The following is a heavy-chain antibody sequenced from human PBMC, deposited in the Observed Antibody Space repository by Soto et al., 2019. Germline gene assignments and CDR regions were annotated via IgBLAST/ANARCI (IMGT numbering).Heavy chain of an antibody. Sequence: EVQLAESGGGLGKPGGSLRLYCAASGFTFSTYYMNWVRQAPGKGLEWVSSIIESGNYMYYADSVKGRFTISRDNARNSLYLQMDRLTAEDTAVYYCAREGEGRTAYFDYWGQGALVTVSS. V-gene: IGHV3-21*01. CDR2: IIESGNYM. J-gene: IGHJ4*02. CDR3: AREGEGRTAYFDY. D-gene: IGHD3-16*01. CDR1: GFTFSTYY.